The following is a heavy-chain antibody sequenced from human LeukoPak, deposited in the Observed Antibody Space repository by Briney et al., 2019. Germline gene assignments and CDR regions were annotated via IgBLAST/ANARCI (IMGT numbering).Heavy chain of an antibody. V-gene: IGHV1-2*02. CDR2: INPNSGGT. J-gene: IGHJ4*02. Sequence: GASVKVSCKASGYTFTGYYMHWVRQAPGQGLEWMGWINPNSGGTNYAQKFQGMVTMTRDTSISTAYMELSRLRSDDTAVYYCARDRIQLWLGGSYFDYWGQGTLVTVSS. CDR1: GYTFTGYY. CDR3: ARDRIQLWLGGSYFDY. D-gene: IGHD5-18*01.